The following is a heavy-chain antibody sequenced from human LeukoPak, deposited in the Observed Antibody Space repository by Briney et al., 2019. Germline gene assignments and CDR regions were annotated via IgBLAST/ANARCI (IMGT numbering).Heavy chain of an antibody. J-gene: IGHJ4*02. CDR3: ARDFERPDY. CDR2: INPNSGGT. Sequence: ASVKVSCKASGYTFTDYYIHWVRQAPGQGLEWMGRINPNSGGTNYAQKFQGRVTMTRDTSISTAYMELRRLRSDDTAVYYCARDFERPDYWGQGTLVTVST. CDR1: GYTFTDYY. V-gene: IGHV1-2*06.